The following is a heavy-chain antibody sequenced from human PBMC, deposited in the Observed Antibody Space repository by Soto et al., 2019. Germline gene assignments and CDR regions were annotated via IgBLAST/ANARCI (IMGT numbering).Heavy chain of an antibody. V-gene: IGHV1-2*04. J-gene: IGHJ6*02. CDR2: INPNSGGT. Sequence: QVQLVQSGAEVKKPGASVKVSCKASGYTFTGYYMHWVRQAPGQGLEWMGWINPNSGGTNYAQKFQGWVTMTRDTSISPAYMERSRLRSDDTAVYYCARGIAAAAARGMDVWGQGTTVTVSS. CDR3: ARGIAAAAARGMDV. D-gene: IGHD6-13*01. CDR1: GYTFTGYY.